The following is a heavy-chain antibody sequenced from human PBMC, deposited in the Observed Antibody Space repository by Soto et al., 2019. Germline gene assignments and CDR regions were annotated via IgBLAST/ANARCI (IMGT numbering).Heavy chain of an antibody. D-gene: IGHD3-3*01. CDR2: IYWDNDK. J-gene: IGHJ4*02. CDR1: GFSLSTSGVG. V-gene: IGHV2-5*02. CDR3: AHRQVGLYFDS. Sequence: QITLKESGPPLVKPTQTLTLTCTFSGFSLSTSGVGVGWIRQPPGKALEWLALIYWDNDKRFSPSLKSRLTITQDTSKNQVVLTMTNMDPVDTATYYCAHRQVGLYFDSWGQGTLVTVSS.